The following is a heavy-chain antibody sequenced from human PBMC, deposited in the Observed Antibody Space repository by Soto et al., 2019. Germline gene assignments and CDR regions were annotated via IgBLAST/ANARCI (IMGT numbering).Heavy chain of an antibody. Sequence: GGSLRLSCAASGFTFSSYEMNWVRQAPGKGLEWVSYISSSGSTIYYADSVKGRFTISRDNSKNTLYLQMNSLRAEDTAVYYCAKVSGIAAAGLGYWGQGTLVTVSS. V-gene: IGHV3-48*03. CDR2: ISSSGSTI. CDR1: GFTFSSYE. D-gene: IGHD6-13*01. J-gene: IGHJ4*02. CDR3: AKVSGIAAAGLGY.